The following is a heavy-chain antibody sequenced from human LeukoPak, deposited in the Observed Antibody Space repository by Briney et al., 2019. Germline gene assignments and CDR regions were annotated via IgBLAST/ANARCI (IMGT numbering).Heavy chain of an antibody. Sequence: GGSLTLSCAASGLSLGTYNMNWVRQAPGKGLEWVANVKQDGSENYIDSVKDRFTISRDNAENSLYLQMNSLRAEDTAVYYCAADPGDYWGRGTLVTVSS. V-gene: IGHV3-7*01. D-gene: IGHD7-27*01. CDR2: VKQDGSE. CDR1: GLSLGTYN. J-gene: IGHJ4*02. CDR3: AADPGDY.